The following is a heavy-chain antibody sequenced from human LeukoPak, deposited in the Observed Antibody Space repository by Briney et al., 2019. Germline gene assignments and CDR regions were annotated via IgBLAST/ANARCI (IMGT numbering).Heavy chain of an antibody. V-gene: IGHV3-48*01. J-gene: IGHJ4*02. Sequence: GWSLRLSCAASGFSFSSHSMNWARQAPGKGLEWVSYISGSSTTIDYADSAKGRFIISRDNAKKSLYLQMNNLRAEDTAVYYCARDQDWAFDYWGQGILVTVSS. CDR1: GFSFSSHS. D-gene: IGHD3/OR15-3a*01. CDR2: ISGSSTTI. CDR3: ARDQDWAFDY.